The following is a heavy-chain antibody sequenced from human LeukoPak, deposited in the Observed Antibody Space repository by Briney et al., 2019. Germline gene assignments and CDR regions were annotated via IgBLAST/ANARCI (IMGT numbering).Heavy chain of an antibody. V-gene: IGHV3-21*01. CDR2: ISSSSSYI. CDR3: ARDSLHYYDTSGYYYVDYYMDV. CDR1: GFTFSSYS. D-gene: IGHD3-22*01. Sequence: GGSLRLSCAASGFTFSSYSMNWVRQAPGKGLEWVSSISSSSSYIYYADSVKGRFTISRGDAKNSLSLQMNSLRAEDTAVYYCARDSLHYYDTSGYYYVDYYMDVWGKGTTVTVSS. J-gene: IGHJ6*03.